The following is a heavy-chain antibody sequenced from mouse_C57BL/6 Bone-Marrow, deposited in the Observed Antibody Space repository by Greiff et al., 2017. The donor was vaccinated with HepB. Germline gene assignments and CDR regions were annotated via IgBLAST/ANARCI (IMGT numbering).Heavy chain of an antibody. J-gene: IGHJ3*01. CDR2: ISSGSSTI. Sequence: EVQRVESGGGLVKPGGSLKLSCAASGFTFSDYGMHWVRQAPEKGLEWVAYISSGSSTIYYADTVKGRFTISRDNAENTLFLQMTSLRSEDTAMYYCARHYDPAWFAYWGQGTLVTVSA. CDR1: GFTFSDYG. V-gene: IGHV5-17*01. CDR3: ARHYDPAWFAY. D-gene: IGHD2-4*01.